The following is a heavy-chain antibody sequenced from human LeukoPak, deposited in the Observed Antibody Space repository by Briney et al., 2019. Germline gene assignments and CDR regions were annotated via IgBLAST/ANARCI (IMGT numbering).Heavy chain of an antibody. CDR1: GGSISSSSYY. J-gene: IGHJ5*02. D-gene: IGHD3-9*01. Sequence: SETLSLTCTVSGGSISSSSYYWGWIRQPPGKGLEWIGSIYYSGSTNYNPSLKSRVTISVDTSKNQFSLKLSSVTAADTAVYYCAREGTVLRYFDWLLPQGNNWFDPWGQGTLVTVSS. CDR3: AREGTVLRYFDWLLPQGNNWFDP. V-gene: IGHV4-39*07. CDR2: IYYSGST.